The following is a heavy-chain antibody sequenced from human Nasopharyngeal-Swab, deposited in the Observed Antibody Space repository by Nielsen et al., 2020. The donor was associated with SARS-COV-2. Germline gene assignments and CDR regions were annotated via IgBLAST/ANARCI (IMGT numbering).Heavy chain of an antibody. CDR1: GGSFSGYY. J-gene: IGHJ5*02. CDR3: ARIDDYYGSA. Sequence: GSLRLSCAVYGGSFSGYYWSWIRQPPGKGLEWIGEINHSGSTNYNPSLKSRVTISVDTSKNQFSLKLSSVTAADTAVYYCARIDDYYGSAWGQGTLVTVSS. CDR2: INHSGST. D-gene: IGHD3-10*01. V-gene: IGHV4-34*01.